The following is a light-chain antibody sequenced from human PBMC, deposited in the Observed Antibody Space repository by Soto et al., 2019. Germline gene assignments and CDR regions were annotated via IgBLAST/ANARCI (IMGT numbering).Light chain of an antibody. V-gene: IGKV1-5*01. CDR1: QRMSVW. Sequence: DIQMTQSPTTLSASVGDRVIITCRASQRMSVWLAWYQQKPGKAPTLLIYDASSLENGVPSRFSGSGSGTDFTLTICSLQPDDFATYYCQQYDTYPWTFGQGTKVDIK. CDR2: DAS. CDR3: QQYDTYPWT. J-gene: IGKJ1*01.